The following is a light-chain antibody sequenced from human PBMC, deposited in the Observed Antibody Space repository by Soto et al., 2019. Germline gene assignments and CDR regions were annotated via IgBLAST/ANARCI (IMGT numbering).Light chain of an antibody. J-gene: IGKJ5*01. CDR1: QGVSGA. V-gene: IGKV1D-13*01. CDR2: DAS. CDR3: QQFSNYPVT. Sequence: AIQLTQSPSSLSSSVGDRVTITCRASQGVSGALAWYQQKPGKAPRLLIYDASSWESGIPLRFSGSGSGTDFTLTISSLEPEDSASYYCQQFSNYPVTFGQGTRLENK.